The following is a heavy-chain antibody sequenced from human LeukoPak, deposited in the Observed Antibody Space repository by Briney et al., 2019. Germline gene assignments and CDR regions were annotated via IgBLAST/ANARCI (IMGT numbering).Heavy chain of an antibody. CDR1: GFTLRPYW. D-gene: IGHD3-10*01. J-gene: IGHJ3*02. CDR2: ISEDGRET. CDR3: ARLAPFYGLGVI. V-gene: IGHV3-7*01. Sequence: GGSLRLSCAASGFTLRPYWMSWVRPAPGKSLEWVDIISEDGRETNYDVCRKVRLRVPRDNAKNARYMEMNVLRAEDTAVYHCARLAPFYGLGVIWGQGAMVTVSS.